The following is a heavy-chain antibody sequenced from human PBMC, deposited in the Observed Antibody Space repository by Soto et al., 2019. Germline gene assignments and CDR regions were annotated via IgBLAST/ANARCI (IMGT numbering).Heavy chain of an antibody. CDR1: GGSISSGGYS. Sequence: PSETLSLTCAVSGGSISSGGYSWSWIRQPPGKGLEWIGYIYHSGSTYYNWSLKSRVTISVDRSKNQFSLILSSVTAADTAVYYCARGSGYYYSDYAFDIWGQGTMVTVSS. CDR2: IYHSGST. CDR3: ARGSGYYYSDYAFDI. V-gene: IGHV4-30-2*01. D-gene: IGHD3-3*01. J-gene: IGHJ3*02.